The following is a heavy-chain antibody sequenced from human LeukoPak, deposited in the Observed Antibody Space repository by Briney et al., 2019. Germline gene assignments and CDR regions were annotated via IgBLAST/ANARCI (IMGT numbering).Heavy chain of an antibody. CDR3: ARGGDDTAMVPYY. CDR1: GFTFSSYG. J-gene: IGHJ4*02. V-gene: IGHV3-30*03. CDR2: ISYDGSNK. D-gene: IGHD5-18*01. Sequence: PGGSLRLSCAASGFTFSSYGMHWARQAPGKGLEWVAVISYDGSNKYYADSVKGRFTISRDNSKNTLYLQMNSLRAEDTAVYYCARGGDDTAMVPYYWGQGTLVTVSS.